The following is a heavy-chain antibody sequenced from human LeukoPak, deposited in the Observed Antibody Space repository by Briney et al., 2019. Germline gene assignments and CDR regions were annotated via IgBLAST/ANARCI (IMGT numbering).Heavy chain of an antibody. Sequence: GGSLRLSCVASGFTLSTYWMHWVRQAPGKGLVWVSRINSDGSATSYADSVMVRFTISRDSAKNTLYLQMNSLRPEDTAVYYCARGNKWSFDSWGQGALVTVSS. D-gene: IGHD2-15*01. V-gene: IGHV3-74*01. CDR2: INSDGSAT. J-gene: IGHJ4*02. CDR3: ARGNKWSFDS. CDR1: GFTLSTYW.